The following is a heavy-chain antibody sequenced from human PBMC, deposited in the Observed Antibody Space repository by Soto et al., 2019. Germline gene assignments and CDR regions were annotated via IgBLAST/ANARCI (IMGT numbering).Heavy chain of an antibody. Sequence: QVQLVQSGAEVKKPGASVKVSCKASGYTFTSYAMHWVRQAPGQRLEWMGWINAGNGNTKYSQKFQGRVTITRDTSVSTAYMELSSLRSEDTAVYYCARGLNAYYSDYWGQGTLVTVSS. J-gene: IGHJ4*02. CDR2: INAGNGNT. CDR1: GYTFTSYA. CDR3: ARGLNAYYSDY. V-gene: IGHV1-3*01.